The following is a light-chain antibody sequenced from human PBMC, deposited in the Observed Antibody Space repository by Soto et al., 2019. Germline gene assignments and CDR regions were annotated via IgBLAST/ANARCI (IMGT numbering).Light chain of an antibody. CDR2: DVS. V-gene: IGLV2-14*03. J-gene: IGLJ1*01. CDR1: SSDVGAYNY. Sequence: QSAPTQPASVSGSPGQSITISCTGTSSDVGAYNYVSWNQHLPVKAPKLIIYDVSNRPSGVSTRFSGSKSGNTASLTISGLQAEDEADYYCSSWTTSSTYVFGTGTKVTVL. CDR3: SSWTTSSTYV.